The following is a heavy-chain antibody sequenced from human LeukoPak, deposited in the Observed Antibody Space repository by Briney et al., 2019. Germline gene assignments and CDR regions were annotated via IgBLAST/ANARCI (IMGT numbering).Heavy chain of an antibody. CDR3: ARVEGYFDY. J-gene: IGHJ4*02. Sequence: GGSLRLSCAASGFTFSSYEMNWVRQAPGKGLEWVSYISSSGSTIYYADSVKGRFTISRDNAKNSLYLQMNSLRAEDAAVYYCARVEGYFDYWGQGTLVTVSS. CDR2: ISSSGSTI. D-gene: IGHD1-1*01. CDR1: GFTFSSYE. V-gene: IGHV3-48*03.